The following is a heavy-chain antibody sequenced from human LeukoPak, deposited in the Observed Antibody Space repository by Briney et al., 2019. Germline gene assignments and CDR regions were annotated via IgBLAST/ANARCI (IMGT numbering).Heavy chain of an antibody. CDR2: IVVGSGNT. CDR1: GFSFTSSA. Sequence: GTSVKVSCKGSGFSFTSSAMQWVRQARGQRLEWIGWIVVGSGNTNYAQKFQERVTITRDMSTSTAYMELSSLRSEDTAVYYCAADYYDSSGYYYAYWGQGTLVTVSS. V-gene: IGHV1-58*02. J-gene: IGHJ4*02. D-gene: IGHD3-22*01. CDR3: AADYYDSSGYYYAY.